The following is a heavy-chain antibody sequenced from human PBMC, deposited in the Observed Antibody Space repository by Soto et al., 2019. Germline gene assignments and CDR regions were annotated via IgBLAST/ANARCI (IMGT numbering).Heavy chain of an antibody. J-gene: IGHJ6*02. Sequence: GASVKVSCKASGGTFSSYAISWVRQAPGQGLEWMGGIIPIFGTANYAQKFQGRVTITADESTSTAYMELSSLRSEDTAVYYCARDERSSWGLLYYYYGMDVWGQGTTVTVSS. CDR1: GGTFSSYA. CDR3: ARDERSSWGLLYYYYGMDV. V-gene: IGHV1-69*13. CDR2: IIPIFGTA. D-gene: IGHD6-6*01.